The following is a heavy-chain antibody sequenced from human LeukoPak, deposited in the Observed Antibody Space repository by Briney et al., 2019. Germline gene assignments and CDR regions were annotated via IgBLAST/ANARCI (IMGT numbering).Heavy chain of an antibody. CDR1: GFTFSSYA. D-gene: IGHD1-26*01. J-gene: IGHJ3*02. CDR2: ISYDGSNK. V-gene: IGHV3-30-3*01. Sequence: GRSLRLSCAASGFTFSSYAIHWVRQAPGKGLEWVAVISYDGSNKYYADSVKGRSTISRDNSKNTLYLQMNSLRAEDTAVYYCASSYGSDAFDIWGQGTMVTVSS. CDR3: ASSYGSDAFDI.